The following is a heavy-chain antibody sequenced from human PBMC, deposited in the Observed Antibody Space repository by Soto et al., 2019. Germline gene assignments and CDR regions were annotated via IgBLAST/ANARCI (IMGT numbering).Heavy chain of an antibody. V-gene: IGHV3-23*01. CDR3: AKVGYGAEYYYGMDV. Sequence: QSVGPLRLSFAASGFTFSSYAMSWDRKAPGKGVEWVTVISSSGGSTYYADSVKGRFTISRDNTKNTLYLQMNSLRAEDTAVYYCAKVGYGAEYYYGMDVWGQGTTVTVSS. CDR1: GFTFSSYA. J-gene: IGHJ6*02. CDR2: ISSSGGST. D-gene: IGHD5-12*01.